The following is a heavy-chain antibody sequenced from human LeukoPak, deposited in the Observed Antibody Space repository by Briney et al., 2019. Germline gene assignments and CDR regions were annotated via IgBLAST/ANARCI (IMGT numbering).Heavy chain of an antibody. CDR2: IKQDGSEK. J-gene: IGHJ4*02. CDR1: GYTFSSYW. CDR3: ARASYSYDINGWVPFDY. D-gene: IGHD3-22*01. Sequence: PGGSLRFSCAASGYTFSSYWVSWVRQAPGKGLEWVANIKQDGSEKYYVDSVKGRFTISRDNAKNSLYLQMNSLRAEDTAVYYCARASYSYDINGWVPFDYWGQGTLVTVSS. V-gene: IGHV3-7*03.